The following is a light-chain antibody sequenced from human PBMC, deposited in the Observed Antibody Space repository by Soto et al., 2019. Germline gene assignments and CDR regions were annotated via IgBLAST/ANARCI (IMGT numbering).Light chain of an antibody. V-gene: IGKV1-39*01. CDR3: KQSYGTPLT. Sequence: DMELTQSPSSLSASVGDRVTITCRASQSISNYLNWYQHKPGKFPKLLIYAASSLQSGVPTRFSGSGSGTDFTLTINSLQPEDFATYYCKQSYGTPLTFGGGTKIEIK. J-gene: IGKJ4*01. CDR1: QSISNY. CDR2: AAS.